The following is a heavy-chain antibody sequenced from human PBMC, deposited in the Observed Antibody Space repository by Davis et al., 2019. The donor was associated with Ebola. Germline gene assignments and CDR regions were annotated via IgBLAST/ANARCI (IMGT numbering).Heavy chain of an antibody. D-gene: IGHD2-2*01. Sequence: MPSETLSLTCAVYGGSFSGYYWSWIRQPPGKGLEWIGEINHSGSTNYNPSLKSRVTISVDTSKNQFSLKLSSVTAADTAVYYCARGPLHCISTSCYAGTGWFDPWGQGTLVTVSS. CDR2: INHSGST. J-gene: IGHJ5*02. V-gene: IGHV4-34*01. CDR3: ARGPLHCISTSCYAGTGWFDP. CDR1: GGSFSGYY.